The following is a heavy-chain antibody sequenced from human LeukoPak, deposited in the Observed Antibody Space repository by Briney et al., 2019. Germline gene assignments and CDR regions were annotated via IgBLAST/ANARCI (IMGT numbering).Heavy chain of an antibody. CDR1: GDSISSTSHY. CDR3: ARVVPAAMGDAFDI. CDR2: IYYSGST. J-gene: IGHJ3*02. Sequence: PSETLSLTCTVSGDSISSTSHYWSWIRQPPGKGLEWIGYIYYSGSTNYNPSLKSRVTISVDTSKNQFSLKLSSVTAADTAVYYCARVVPAAMGDAFDIWGQGTMVTVSS. V-gene: IGHV4-61*01. D-gene: IGHD2-2*01.